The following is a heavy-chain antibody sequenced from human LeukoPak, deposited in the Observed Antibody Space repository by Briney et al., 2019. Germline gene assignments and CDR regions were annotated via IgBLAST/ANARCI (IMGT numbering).Heavy chain of an antibody. CDR1: GGSISDSNYH. Sequence: SETLSLTCTVSGGSISDSNYHWAWIRQPPGKGLEWIGSVYYSGSTNYNPSLKSRVTMSADTSKNQFSPKVNSVTAADTAVYYCARGADFWSGYSDYWGQGTLVTVSS. D-gene: IGHD3-3*01. V-gene: IGHV4-39*07. CDR3: ARGADFWSGYSDY. CDR2: VYYSGST. J-gene: IGHJ4*02.